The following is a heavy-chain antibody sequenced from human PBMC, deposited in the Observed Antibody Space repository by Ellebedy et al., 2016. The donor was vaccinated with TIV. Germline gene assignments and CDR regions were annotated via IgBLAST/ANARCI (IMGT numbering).Heavy chain of an antibody. CDR2: LSGSGGHT. J-gene: IGHJ3*01. CDR3: ARDPVGVGPAFDV. Sequence: GESLKISCAASGFTFSSYAMSWVRQAPGKGLQWVSSLSGSGGHTYYADSVKGRFTISRDNSKDTLFLQMNSLRAEDTAIYFCARDPVGVGPAFDVWGQGTMVIVSS. D-gene: IGHD4-23*01. CDR1: GFTFSSYA. V-gene: IGHV3-23*01.